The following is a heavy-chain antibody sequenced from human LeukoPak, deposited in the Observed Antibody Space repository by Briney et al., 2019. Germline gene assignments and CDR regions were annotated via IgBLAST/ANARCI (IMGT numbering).Heavy chain of an antibody. Sequence: PGGSLRLSCAASGFTFSSYAMSWVRQAPGKGLEWVSAISGSGGSTYYADSVKGRFTISRDNSKNTLYLQMSSLRAEDTAVYYCAKSLAAAGRMYFDYWGQGTLVTVSS. CDR2: ISGSGGST. CDR3: AKSLAAAGRMYFDY. CDR1: GFTFSSYA. D-gene: IGHD6-13*01. J-gene: IGHJ4*02. V-gene: IGHV3-23*01.